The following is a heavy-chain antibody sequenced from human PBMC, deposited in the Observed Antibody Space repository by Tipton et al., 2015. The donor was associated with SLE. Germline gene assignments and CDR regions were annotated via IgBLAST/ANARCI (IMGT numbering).Heavy chain of an antibody. CDR1: GFIFSIDG. CDR2: IGADSAT. CDR3: IKEGERPPDYFDY. J-gene: IGHJ4*02. D-gene: IGHD1-1*01. Sequence: SLRLSCAASGFIFSIDGMHWVRQAPGKGLEWVSAIGADSATFYADSVKGRFTIARDNSNNVVYLQMNSLRAEDTAMYYCIKEGERPPDYFDYWGQGTLVTVSS. V-gene: IGHV3-NL1*01.